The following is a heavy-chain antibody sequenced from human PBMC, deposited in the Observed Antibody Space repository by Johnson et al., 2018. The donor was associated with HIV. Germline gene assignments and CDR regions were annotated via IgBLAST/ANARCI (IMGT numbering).Heavy chain of an antibody. CDR2: ISWNSGSI. J-gene: IGHJ3*01. CDR3: ARDQRGGYSYGDAFDF. CDR1: GFTFDDYA. V-gene: IGHV3-9*01. D-gene: IGHD5-18*01. Sequence: EVQLVESGGGLVKPGGSFRLSCAASGFTFDDYAMHWVRQAPGKGLEWVSGISWNSGSIVYVDSVKGRFTISRDNSKNSLYLQMNTLRAEDTAVYYCARDQRGGYSYGDAFDFWGQGTVVSVST.